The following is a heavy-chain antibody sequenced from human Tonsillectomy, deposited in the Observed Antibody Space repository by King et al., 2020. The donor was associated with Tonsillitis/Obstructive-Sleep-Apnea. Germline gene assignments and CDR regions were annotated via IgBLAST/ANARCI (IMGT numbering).Heavy chain of an antibody. V-gene: IGHV3-7*04. Sequence: VQLVESGGGLVQPGGSLRLSCAAAGFTFTNYWMTWVRQAPGKGLEWVANIKKDGSTKNYVDSVKGRFTISRDDAKNSLYLQMNSLRAEDTALYYCARDLSPTTGSIDAFDSWGQGTMVTVSS. CDR3: ARDLSPTTGSIDAFDS. J-gene: IGHJ3*02. CDR1: GFTFTNYW. CDR2: IKKDGSTK. D-gene: IGHD1-1*01.